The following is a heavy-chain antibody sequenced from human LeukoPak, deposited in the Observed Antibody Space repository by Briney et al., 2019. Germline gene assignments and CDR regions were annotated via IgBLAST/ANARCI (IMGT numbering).Heavy chain of an antibody. V-gene: IGHV3-48*03. CDR3: ARGDSGYDSYFDY. CDR2: ISSRGSTI. CDR1: GFTFSSYE. J-gene: IGHJ4*02. D-gene: IGHD5-12*01. Sequence: GGSLRLSCAASGFTFSSYEMNWVRQAPGRGLEWVSYISSRGSTIHYADSVKGRFTISRDNAKNSLYLQMNSLRAEDTAVYYCARGDSGYDSYFDYWGQGTLVTVSS.